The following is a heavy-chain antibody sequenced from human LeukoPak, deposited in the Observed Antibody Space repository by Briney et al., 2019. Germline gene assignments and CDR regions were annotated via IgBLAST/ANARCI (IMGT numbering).Heavy chain of an antibody. CDR3: ARGYYDSSGYYRGYFDY. Sequence: GGSLRLSCAASGFTFSSYAMHWVRQAPGKGLEWVAVISYDGSNKYYADSVKGRFTISRDNSKNTLYLQMNSLRAEDTAVYYCARGYYDSSGYYRGYFDYWGQGTLVTVSS. V-gene: IGHV3-30-3*01. CDR1: GFTFSSYA. D-gene: IGHD3-22*01. J-gene: IGHJ4*02. CDR2: ISYDGSNK.